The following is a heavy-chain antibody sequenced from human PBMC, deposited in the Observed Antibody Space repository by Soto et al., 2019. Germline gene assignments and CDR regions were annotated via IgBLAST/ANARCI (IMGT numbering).Heavy chain of an antibody. CDR3: ARGGQCSTSSWGNWFDP. Sequence: GASVKLSCTESGYTLTSCYIHWVRQANGQGLEWMGIINPSAGRTSYAQKFQGRVTMTRDTSTSTVYMELSSLISEDTAVYYCARGGQCSTSSWGNWFDPWGQGTLVTVSS. CDR1: GYTLTSCY. CDR2: INPSAGRT. D-gene: IGHD6-6*01. J-gene: IGHJ5*02. V-gene: IGHV1-46*01.